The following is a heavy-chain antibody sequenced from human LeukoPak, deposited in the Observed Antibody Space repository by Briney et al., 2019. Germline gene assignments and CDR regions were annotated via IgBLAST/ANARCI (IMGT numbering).Heavy chain of an antibody. Sequence: GGSLRLSCAASGFTFSNYGLSWVRQAPGKGLEWVSGITGSGGSTYYADSVKGRFTISRDNSKNSLYLQMNSLRAEDTAVYYCARDLEDYWGQGTLVTVSS. J-gene: IGHJ4*02. V-gene: IGHV3-23*01. CDR3: ARDLEDY. CDR1: GFTFSNYG. CDR2: ITGSGGST.